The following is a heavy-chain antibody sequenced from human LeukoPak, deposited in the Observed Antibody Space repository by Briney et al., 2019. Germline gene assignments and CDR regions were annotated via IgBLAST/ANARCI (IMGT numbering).Heavy chain of an antibody. CDR2: ISAYNGDT. J-gene: IGHJ6*03. D-gene: IGHD3-22*01. Sequence: APVKVSCKASGYTFTNYGITWVRQAPGQGLEWMGWISAYNGDTHYAQKLQGRVAMTTDTSTRTVYMELRSLRHDDTAVYYCARGLDLGSRGYYYFDYHYYYMDVWGKGTTVAVSS. V-gene: IGHV1-18*01. CDR3: ARGLDLGSRGYYYFDYHYYYMDV. CDR1: GYTFTNYG.